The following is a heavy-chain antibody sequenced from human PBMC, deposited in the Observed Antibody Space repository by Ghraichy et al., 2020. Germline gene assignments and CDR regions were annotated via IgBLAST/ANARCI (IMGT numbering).Heavy chain of an antibody. V-gene: IGHV5-51*01. J-gene: IGHJ5*02. CDR2: IYPGDSDT. D-gene: IGHD3-3*01. Sequence: GESLNISCKGSGYSFTSYWIDWVRQMPGKGLEWMGIIYPGDSDTRYSPSFQGQVTISADKSISTAYLQWSSLKASDTAMYYCARHIPSYTIFGVVTGNWFDPWGQGTLVTVSS. CDR1: GYSFTSYW. CDR3: ARHIPSYTIFGVVTGNWFDP.